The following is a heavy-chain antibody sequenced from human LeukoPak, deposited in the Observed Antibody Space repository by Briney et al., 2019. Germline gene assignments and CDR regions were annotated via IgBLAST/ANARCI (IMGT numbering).Heavy chain of an antibody. J-gene: IGHJ5*02. CDR2: IRYDGSNK. D-gene: IGHD2-15*01. Sequence: GGSLRLSCVASGFTFSSYGMHWGRQAPGKGLEWVAFIRYDGSNKYYADSVKGRFTISRDNSKNTLYLQMNSLRAEDTAVYYCAGSGGSHGNRFDPWGQGTLVTVSS. CDR1: GFTFSSYG. V-gene: IGHV3-30*02. CDR3: AGSGGSHGNRFDP.